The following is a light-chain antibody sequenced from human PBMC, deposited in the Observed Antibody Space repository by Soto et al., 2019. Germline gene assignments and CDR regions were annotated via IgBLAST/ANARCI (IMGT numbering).Light chain of an antibody. Sequence: EIVMTQSPGTLSVSPGERVTLSCRASQSVSSNLAWFQQRPGQAPRLLIYGASTRASGVSARFSGSGSGADFTLTISSLQSEDSAVYYCQHYHNWPRTFGQGTKLEIK. J-gene: IGKJ2*01. CDR2: GAS. V-gene: IGKV3-15*01. CDR1: QSVSSN. CDR3: QHYHNWPRT.